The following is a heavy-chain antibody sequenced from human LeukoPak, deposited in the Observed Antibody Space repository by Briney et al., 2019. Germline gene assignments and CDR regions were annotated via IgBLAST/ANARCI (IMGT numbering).Heavy chain of an antibody. V-gene: IGHV5-51*01. CDR3: ARVHYYETSDWGNYFDY. CDR2: IYPGDSGT. Sequence: GESLKISCKGSGYSFTSYWIGWERQMPGKGLEWMGIIYPGDSGTRYSPSFQGQVTISADKSISTAYLQWSSLKASDTAMYYCARVHYYETSDWGNYFDYWGQGTLVTVSS. D-gene: IGHD3-22*01. CDR1: GYSFTSYW. J-gene: IGHJ4*02.